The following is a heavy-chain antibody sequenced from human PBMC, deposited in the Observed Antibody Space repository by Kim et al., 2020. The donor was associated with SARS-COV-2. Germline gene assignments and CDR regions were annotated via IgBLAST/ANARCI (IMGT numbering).Heavy chain of an antibody. V-gene: IGHV3-49*04. Sequence: GGSLRLSCISSGFTFREFPMAWVRQAPGKGLEWIGFIRSTIYGGTTEYAASVRGRFIISRDDSKNIAHLQMNSLKTGDTGVYYCVRVDCSSIMCYGDDYRNYYGMDVWGQGTTVLVSS. CDR1: GFTFREFP. D-gene: IGHD2-2*01. J-gene: IGHJ6*02. CDR2: IRSTIYGGTT. CDR3: VRVDCSSIMCYGDDYRNYYGMDV.